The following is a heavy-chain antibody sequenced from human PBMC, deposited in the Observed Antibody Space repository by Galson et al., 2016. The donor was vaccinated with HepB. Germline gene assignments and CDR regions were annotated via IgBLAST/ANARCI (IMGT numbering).Heavy chain of an antibody. J-gene: IGHJ6*03. CDR1: TFTFSDYS. Sequence: SLRLSCAASTFTFSDYSMNWVCQAPGKGLEWVSFISGRSSYIYYADSVEGRFTVSRDNAKNSLYLQMNSLRAEDTAVYYCARVSPVDYYYYMDVWGRGTTVTVS. CDR2: ISGRSSYI. CDR3: ARVSPVDYYYYMDV. V-gene: IGHV3-21*01.